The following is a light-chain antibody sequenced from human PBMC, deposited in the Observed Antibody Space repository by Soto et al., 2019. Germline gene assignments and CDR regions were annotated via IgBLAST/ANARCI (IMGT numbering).Light chain of an antibody. CDR1: SSDVGGYKF. CDR3: SSYTSSSSYV. J-gene: IGLJ1*01. V-gene: IGLV2-14*01. CDR2: EVS. Sequence: QSVLTQPASVSGSPGQSITISCTGTSSDVGGYKFVSWYQQHPGKAPKLMIFEVSYRPSGVSNRFSGSKSGNTASLTISGLQAEDEADYYCSSYTSSSSYVFGTGTKLTVL.